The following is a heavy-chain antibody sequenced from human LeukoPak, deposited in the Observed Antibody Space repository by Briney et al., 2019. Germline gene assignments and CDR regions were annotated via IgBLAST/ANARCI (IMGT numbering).Heavy chain of an antibody. D-gene: IGHD7-27*01. V-gene: IGHV4-34*01. CDR3: ARSAPARELGIVRQTDGMDY. CDR1: GGSFSGYY. Sequence: NPSETLSLTCAVYGGSFSGYYWSWIRQPPGKGLEWIGEINHSGSTNYNPSLKSRVTISVDTSKNQFSLKLSSVTAADTAVYYCARSAPARELGIVRQTDGMDYWGQGTLVTVSS. J-gene: IGHJ4*02. CDR2: INHSGST.